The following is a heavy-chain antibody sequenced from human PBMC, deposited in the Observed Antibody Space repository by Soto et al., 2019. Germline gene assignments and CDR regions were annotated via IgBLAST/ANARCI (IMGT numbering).Heavy chain of an antibody. CDR2: VHDSGNA. CDR1: SAYISSHD. CDR3: ARDAAARSPWYYMDV. D-gene: IGHD6-13*01. J-gene: IGHJ6*03. V-gene: IGHV4-59*11. Sequence: SETLSLTCTVSSAYISSHDWNWIRQPPGKGLEWIGHVHDSGNANYNPSLKSRVTISIDTSRNQFFLKLNSVTAADTAVYYCARDAAARSPWYYMDVWGRGTPVTVSS.